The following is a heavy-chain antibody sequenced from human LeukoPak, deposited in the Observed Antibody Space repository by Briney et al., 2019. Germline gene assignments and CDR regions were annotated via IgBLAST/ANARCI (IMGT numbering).Heavy chain of an antibody. Sequence: SETLSLTCTVSGGSISSYYWSWIRQPPGKGLEWIGYIYYSGSTNYNPSLKSRVTISVDTSKNQFSLKLSSVTAADTAVYYCARTTEAHSWRARYYDYYMDVWGKGTTVTVSS. CDR2: IYYSGST. CDR1: GGSISSYY. CDR3: ARTTEAHSWRARYYDYYMDV. V-gene: IGHV4-59*01. J-gene: IGHJ6*03. D-gene: IGHD6-13*01.